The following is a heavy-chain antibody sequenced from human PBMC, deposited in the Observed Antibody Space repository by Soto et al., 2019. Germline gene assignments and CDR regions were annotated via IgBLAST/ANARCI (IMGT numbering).Heavy chain of an antibody. CDR2: IYYSGST. D-gene: IGHD4-17*01. CDR3: ARDFSYGDYGAFDI. Sequence: SETLSLTCTVSGASISSGGYYWSWIRQHPGKGLEWIGYIYYSGSTYYNPSLKSRVTISVDTSKNQFSLKLSSVTAADTAVYYCARDFSYGDYGAFDIWGQGTMVTVS. V-gene: IGHV4-31*03. CDR1: GASISSGGYY. J-gene: IGHJ3*02.